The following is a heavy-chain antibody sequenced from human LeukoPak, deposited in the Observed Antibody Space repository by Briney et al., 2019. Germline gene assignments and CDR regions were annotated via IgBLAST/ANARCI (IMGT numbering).Heavy chain of an antibody. CDR2: ISPTGSTT. V-gene: IGHV3-74*01. D-gene: IGHD5-12*01. Sequence: GGSLRLSCTASGFSFSGHWMHWARQLPGKGLVWVSRISPTGSTTSYADSVKGRFTVSRDNAKNTLYLQVNNLRAEDTAVYYCTRVRGYDFDFWGQGTLVTVSS. J-gene: IGHJ4*02. CDR1: GFSFSGHW. CDR3: TRVRGYDFDF.